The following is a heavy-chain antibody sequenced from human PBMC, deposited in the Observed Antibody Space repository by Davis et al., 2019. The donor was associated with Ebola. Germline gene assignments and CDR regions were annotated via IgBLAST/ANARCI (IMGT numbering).Heavy chain of an antibody. V-gene: IGHV1-8*01. CDR3: ARGGISMMVVPRDYYYGMDV. Sequence: AASVKVSCKASGYTFTSYHLNWVRQAAGQGLEWMGLMDPNSGYARYVQKFQGRVTMTRDTSISTAYMDLTRLTSDDTAVYYCARGGISMMVVPRDYYYGMDVWGQGTTVTVSS. CDR1: GYTFTSYH. D-gene: IGHD3-22*01. J-gene: IGHJ6*02. CDR2: MDPNSGYA.